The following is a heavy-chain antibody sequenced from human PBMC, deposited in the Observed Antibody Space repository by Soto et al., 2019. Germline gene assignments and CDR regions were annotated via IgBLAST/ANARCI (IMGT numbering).Heavy chain of an antibody. D-gene: IGHD3-3*01. CDR3: AKDHRRITIFGVVIIREYYFDY. CDR2: ISGSGGST. V-gene: IGHV3-23*01. Sequence: EVQLLESGGGLVQPGGSLRLSCAASGFTFSSYAMSWVRQAPGKGLEWVSAISGSGGSTYYAASVKGRFTISRDNSKNTLYLQMNSLRAEDTAVYYCAKDHRRITIFGVVIIREYYFDYWGQGTLVTVSS. CDR1: GFTFSSYA. J-gene: IGHJ4*02.